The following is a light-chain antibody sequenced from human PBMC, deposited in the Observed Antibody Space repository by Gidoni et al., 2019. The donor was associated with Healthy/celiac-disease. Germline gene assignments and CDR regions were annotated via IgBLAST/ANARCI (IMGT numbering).Light chain of an antibody. CDR1: QSVSSSY. CDR3: QQYGSSRGYT. CDR2: GAS. Sequence: EIVLTHSPGPLSLSPGERATLSCRASQSVSSSYLSWYQQKPGQAPRLLIYGASSRATGIPDRFSGSGSGTDFTLTISRLEPEDFAVYYCQQYGSSRGYTFGQGTKLEIK. V-gene: IGKV3-20*01. J-gene: IGKJ2*01.